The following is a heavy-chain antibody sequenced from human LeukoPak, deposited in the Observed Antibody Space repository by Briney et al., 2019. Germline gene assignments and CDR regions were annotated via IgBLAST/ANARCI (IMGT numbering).Heavy chain of an antibody. J-gene: IGHJ4*02. CDR1: GLTFSSHW. D-gene: IGHD3-3*01. V-gene: IGHV3-74*01. CDR3: ARGRGLGVVSPYFDY. CDR2: ITNDGSST. Sequence: PRGSLRLSCAASGLTFSSHWMHWVRQAPGKGLEWVSRITNDGSSTAYADSVKGRFTISRDNAKNMLYLQVNSLRAEDTAVYYCARGRGLGVVSPYFDYWGQGTLVTVSS.